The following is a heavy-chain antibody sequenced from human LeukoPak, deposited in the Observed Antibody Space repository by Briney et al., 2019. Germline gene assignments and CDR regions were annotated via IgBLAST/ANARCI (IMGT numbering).Heavy chain of an antibody. CDR3: ARRLTQYDCFDP. J-gene: IGHJ5*02. CDR2: TYYRSTWYN. V-gene: IGHV6-1*01. D-gene: IGHD2-2*01. Sequence: SQTLSLTCAISGDSVSSNSVTWNWIRQSPSRGLEWPGRTYYRSTWYNDYAVSVRGRITVNPNTSKNQFSLHLNSVTPEDTAVYYCARRLTQYDCFDPWGQGILVTVSS. CDR1: GDSVSSNSVT.